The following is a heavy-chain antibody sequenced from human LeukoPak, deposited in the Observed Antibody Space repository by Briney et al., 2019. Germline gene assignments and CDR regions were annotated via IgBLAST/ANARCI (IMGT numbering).Heavy chain of an antibody. Sequence: SVKVSCKASGYTFTGHYMHWVRQAPGQGLEWMGWINPNSGGTNYAQKFQGRVTMTRDTSISTAYMELSSLRSDDTAVYYCTSAGLLIGYDYWGQGTLVAVSS. CDR2: INPNSGGT. CDR3: TSAGLLIGYDY. V-gene: IGHV1-2*02. CDR1: GYTFTGHY. D-gene: IGHD3-9*01. J-gene: IGHJ4*02.